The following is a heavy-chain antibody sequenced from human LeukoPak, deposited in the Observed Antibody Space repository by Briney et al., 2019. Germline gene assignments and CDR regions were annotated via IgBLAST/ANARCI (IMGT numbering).Heavy chain of an antibody. CDR3: AREAFGVVRYYYYYYMDV. D-gene: IGHD3-3*01. CDR1: GYTFTSYG. J-gene: IGHJ6*03. V-gene: IGHV1-18*01. Sequence: ASVKVSCKAPGYTFTSYGISWVRQAPGQGLEWMGWISAYNGNTNYAQKLQGRVTMTTDTSTSTAYMELRSLRSDDTAVYYCAREAFGVVRYYYYYYMDVWGKGTTVTVSS. CDR2: ISAYNGNT.